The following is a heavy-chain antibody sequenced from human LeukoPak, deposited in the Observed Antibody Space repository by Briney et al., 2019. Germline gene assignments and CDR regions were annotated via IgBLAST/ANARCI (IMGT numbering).Heavy chain of an antibody. CDR2: ISDDGNNK. J-gene: IGHJ6*03. V-gene: IGHV3-30*06. CDR3: AKGRGYYYYYMDV. CDR1: GFTFSSYG. Sequence: GGSLRLSCAASGFTFSSYGMHWVRQAPGKGLEWVAIISDDGNNKGYADSVKGRFTISRDNSKNTLSLQMNSLTAEDTAVYFCAKGRGYYYYYMDVWGKGTTVTVSS.